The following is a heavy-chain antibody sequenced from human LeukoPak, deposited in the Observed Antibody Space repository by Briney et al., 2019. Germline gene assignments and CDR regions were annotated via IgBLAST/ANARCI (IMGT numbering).Heavy chain of an antibody. CDR1: GGSISSGDYY. Sequence: SETLSLTCTVSGGSISSGDYYWSWIRQPPGKGLEWIGYIYYSGSTYYNPSLKSRVTISVDTSKSQFSLKLSSVTAADTAVYYCARGIDFWSGYYNWFDPWGQGTLVTVSS. J-gene: IGHJ5*02. CDR3: ARGIDFWSGYYNWFDP. V-gene: IGHV4-30-4*08. D-gene: IGHD3-3*01. CDR2: IYYSGST.